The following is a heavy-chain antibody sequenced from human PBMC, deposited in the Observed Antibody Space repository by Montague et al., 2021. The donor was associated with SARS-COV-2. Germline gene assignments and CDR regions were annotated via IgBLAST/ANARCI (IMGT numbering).Heavy chain of an antibody. CDR3: ARHYGSSLDS. D-gene: IGHD4-17*01. Sequence: SETLSLTCAAYGGSFNDYYWTWIRQPPGKGLEWIGEINHSGSSNYNPSLKNRVSISVDKSKNQISLKLTSVTAADTAVYYCARHYGSSLDSWGQGILVAVSS. V-gene: IGHV4-34*01. J-gene: IGHJ4*02. CDR2: INHSGSS. CDR1: GGSFNDYY.